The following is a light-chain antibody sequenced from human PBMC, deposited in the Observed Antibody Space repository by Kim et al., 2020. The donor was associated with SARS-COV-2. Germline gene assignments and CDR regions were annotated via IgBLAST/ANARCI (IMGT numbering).Light chain of an antibody. CDR2: GKN. CDR1: SLRSYY. Sequence: SSELTQDPAVSVALGQTVRIKCQGDSLRSYYASWYQQKPGQAPVLVIYGKNNRPSGIPDRFSGSSSGNTASLTITGAQAEDEADYYCNSRDSSGNHRVVFGGGTQLTVL. CDR3: NSRDSSGNHRVV. V-gene: IGLV3-19*01. J-gene: IGLJ2*01.